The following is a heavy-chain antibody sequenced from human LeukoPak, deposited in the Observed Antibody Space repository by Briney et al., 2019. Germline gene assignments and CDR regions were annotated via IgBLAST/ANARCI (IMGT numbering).Heavy chain of an antibody. CDR1: GFTFSSYW. J-gene: IGHJ4*02. D-gene: IGHD2-2*01. CDR2: INSDGSST. Sequence: GGSLRLSCAASGFTFSSYWMHWVRQAPGKGLVWVSRINSDGSSTSYADSVKGRFTISRDNAKNTLYLQMDSLRAEDTAVYYCARAGRRSRPLDYWGQGTLVTVFS. CDR3: ARAGRRSRPLDY. V-gene: IGHV3-74*01.